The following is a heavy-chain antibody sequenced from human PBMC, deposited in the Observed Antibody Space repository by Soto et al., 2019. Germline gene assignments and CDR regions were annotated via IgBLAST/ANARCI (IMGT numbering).Heavy chain of an antibody. J-gene: IGHJ4*02. Sequence: PGESLTISCTCAGCSFTSYWIGWVRQMPGKGLEWMGIIYPGDSDTRYSPSFQGQVTISADKSISTAYLQWSSLKASDTAMYYCARPARGSFVDYWGQGTLVTVSS. D-gene: IGHD1-26*01. CDR3: ARPARGSFVDY. CDR2: IYPGDSDT. CDR1: GCSFTSYW. V-gene: IGHV5-51*01.